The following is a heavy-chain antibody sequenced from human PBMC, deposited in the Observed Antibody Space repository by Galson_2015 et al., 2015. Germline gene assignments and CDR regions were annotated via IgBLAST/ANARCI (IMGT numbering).Heavy chain of an antibody. CDR2: IIPIFGTA. V-gene: IGHV1-69*01. CDR3: AREYYDILTGYSTPGNYFDY. CDR1: SYA. D-gene: IGHD3-9*01. J-gene: IGHJ4*02. Sequence: SYAISWVRQAPGQGLEWMGGIIPIFGTANYAQKFQGRVTITADESTSTAYMELSSLRSEDTAVYYCAREYYDILTGYSTPGNYFDYWGQGTLVTVSS.